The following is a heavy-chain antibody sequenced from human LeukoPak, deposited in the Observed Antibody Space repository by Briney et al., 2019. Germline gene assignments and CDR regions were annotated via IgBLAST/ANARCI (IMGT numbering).Heavy chain of an antibody. CDR2: ISGSGGST. Sequence: GGSLRLSCAASGFTFSTYAMSWVRQAPGKGLEWVSAISGSGGSTYYADSVKGRFTISRDNSKNTLYLQMNSLRAEDTAIYFCAKALEQETVIALDSWGQGTLVTVSS. D-gene: IGHD6-13*01. CDR1: GFTFSTYA. V-gene: IGHV3-23*01. J-gene: IGHJ4*02. CDR3: AKALEQETVIALDS.